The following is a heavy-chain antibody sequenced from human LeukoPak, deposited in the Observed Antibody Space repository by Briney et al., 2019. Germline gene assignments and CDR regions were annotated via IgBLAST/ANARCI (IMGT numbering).Heavy chain of an antibody. Sequence: MSSETLSLTCAVYGGSFSGYYWSWIRQPPGKGLEWIGEINHGGSTNYNPSLKSRVTISVDTSKNQFSLKLSSVTAADPAVYYCARRELWRDYWGQGTRVSVSS. V-gene: IGHV4-34*01. CDR1: GGSFSGYY. J-gene: IGHJ4*02. CDR2: INHGGST. D-gene: IGHD1-7*01. CDR3: ARRELWRDY.